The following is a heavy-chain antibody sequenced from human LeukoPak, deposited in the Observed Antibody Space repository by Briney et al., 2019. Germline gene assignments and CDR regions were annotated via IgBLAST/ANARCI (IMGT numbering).Heavy chain of an antibody. D-gene: IGHD5-18*01. CDR1: GFSFTTSW. CDR3: AKGHTSLAP. Sequence: GGSLRLTCAASGFSFTTSWMSWVRQAPGKGLEWVASIEQDGSEKYYVDSVKGRFTISRDNAKNSLFLQMNSLRAEDTAVYYCAKGHTSLAPGGQGALVTVSS. CDR2: IEQDGSEK. V-gene: IGHV3-7*01. J-gene: IGHJ4*02.